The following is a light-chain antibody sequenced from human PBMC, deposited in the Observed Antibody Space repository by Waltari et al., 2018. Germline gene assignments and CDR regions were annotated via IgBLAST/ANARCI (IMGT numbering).Light chain of an antibody. J-gene: IGKJ3*01. CDR2: GAS. CDR1: QSVSSSY. Sequence: EIVLTKYPGTLSLSPGERATLSCRASQSVSSSYLAWYQQKPGQGPRLLIYGASSRATGIPDRFSGSGSGTDFTLTISRLEPEDFAVYYCQQYGSSPLTFGPGTKVDIK. CDR3: QQYGSSPLT. V-gene: IGKV3-20*01.